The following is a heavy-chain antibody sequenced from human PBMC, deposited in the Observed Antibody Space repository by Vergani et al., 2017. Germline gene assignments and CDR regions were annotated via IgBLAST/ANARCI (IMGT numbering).Heavy chain of an antibody. Sequence: QVQVVQSGAEVKQSGASVKVSCKTSGYTFSNYYMHWVRQAPGQGLEWMGIINPNGGHTNYAQKFQGRVTMTRDTSTSTVYMELSSLRSEDTAIYYCARGDYGILTGYRYWGQGTLVTVSA. D-gene: IGHD3-9*01. CDR3: ARGDYGILTGYRY. V-gene: IGHV1-46*03. CDR2: INPNGGHT. J-gene: IGHJ4*02. CDR1: GYTFSNYY.